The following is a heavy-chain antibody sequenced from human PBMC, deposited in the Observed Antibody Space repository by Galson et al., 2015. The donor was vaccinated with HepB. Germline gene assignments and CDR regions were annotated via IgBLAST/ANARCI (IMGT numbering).Heavy chain of an antibody. CDR1: GFTLTNYY. CDR2: INQDGGAR. CDR3: ARWSLAFDF. V-gene: IGHV3-7*01. Sequence: SLRLSCAASGFTLTNYYMGWVRQAPGKGLEWVAYINQDGGARFYVDSVRGQFTISRDNADNLLYLQMNSLRVEDTAVYYCARWSLAFDFWGQGTMLTVSS. J-gene: IGHJ3*01.